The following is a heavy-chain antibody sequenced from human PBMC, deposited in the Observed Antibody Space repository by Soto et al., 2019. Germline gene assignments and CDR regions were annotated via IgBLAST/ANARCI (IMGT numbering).Heavy chain of an antibody. V-gene: IGHV3-21*01. D-gene: IGHD3-3*01. J-gene: IGHJ6*02. CDR1: GFTFSSYS. Sequence: GGSLRPSCAASGFTFSSYSMNWVRQAPGKGLEWVSSISSSSSYIYYADPVKGRFTISRDNAKNSLYLQMNSLRAEDTAVYYCARTCITIFGVVIYYGMDVWGQGTTVTVSS. CDR2: ISSSSSYI. CDR3: ARTCITIFGVVIYYGMDV.